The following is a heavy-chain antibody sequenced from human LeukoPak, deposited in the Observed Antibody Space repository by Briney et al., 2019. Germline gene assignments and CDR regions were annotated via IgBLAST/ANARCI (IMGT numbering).Heavy chain of an antibody. J-gene: IGHJ3*02. CDR2: ISGSGGST. V-gene: IGHV3-23*01. Sequence: GGSLRLSCAASGFTFSTFTMSWVRQAPGKGLEWVSAISGSGGSTYYADSVKGRFTISRDNSKNTLYLQMNSLRAEDTAVYYCAKDLGKQWLEAFDIWGQGTMVTVSS. D-gene: IGHD6-19*01. CDR3: AKDLGKQWLEAFDI. CDR1: GFTFSTFT.